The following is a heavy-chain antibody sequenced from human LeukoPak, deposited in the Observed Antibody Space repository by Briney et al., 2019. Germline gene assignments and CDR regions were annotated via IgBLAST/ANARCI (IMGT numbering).Heavy chain of an antibody. D-gene: IGHD3-22*01. V-gene: IGHV1-18*01. J-gene: IGHJ3*02. CDR3: ARDRYYDSSGYYPPGDAFDI. Sequence: GASVKVSCKASGYTSTSYGISWVRQAPGQGLEWMGWISAYNGNTNYAQKLQGRVTMTTDTSTSTAYMELRSLRSDDTAVYYCARDRYYDSSGYYPPGDAFDIWGQGTMVTVSS. CDR1: GYTSTSYG. CDR2: ISAYNGNT.